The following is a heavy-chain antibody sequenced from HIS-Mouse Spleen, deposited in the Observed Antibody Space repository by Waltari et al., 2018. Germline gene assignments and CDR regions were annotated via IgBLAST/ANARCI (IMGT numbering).Heavy chain of an antibody. V-gene: IGHV4-34*01. Sequence: QVQLQQWGAGLLKPSETLSLTCAVYGGSFSGYYWSWTRQPPGKGLEWIGEINHSGSTNYNPSLKSRVTISVDTSKNQFSLKLSSVTAADTAVYYCAGERFYRSYYLLDYWGQGTLVTVSS. J-gene: IGHJ4*02. CDR1: GGSFSGYY. CDR2: INHSGST. D-gene: IGHD1-26*01. CDR3: AGERFYRSYYLLDY.